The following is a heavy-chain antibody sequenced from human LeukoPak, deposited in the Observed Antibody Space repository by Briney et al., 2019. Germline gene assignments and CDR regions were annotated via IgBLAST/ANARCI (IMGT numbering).Heavy chain of an antibody. D-gene: IGHD4-17*01. CDR3: AKDSEYGDYSVH. CDR2: ISGRGGNT. J-gene: IGHJ4*02. CDR1: GFTFSSYA. V-gene: IGHV3-23*01. Sequence: KTGGSLRLSCAASGFTFSSYAMSWVRQAPGKGLEWVSAISGRGGNTYYADSVKGRFTISRDNSKNTLYLQMNSLRAEDTAAYYCAKDSEYGDYSVHWGQGTLVTVSS.